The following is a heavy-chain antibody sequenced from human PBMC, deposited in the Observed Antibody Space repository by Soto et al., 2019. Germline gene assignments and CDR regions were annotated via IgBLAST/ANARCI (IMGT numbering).Heavy chain of an antibody. V-gene: IGHV3-15*07. Sequence: EVQLVESGGGLVKPGGSLRLSCAGSGFTFSNAWMNWVRQVPGKGLEWVGRIKSKSNGETIDYAAPVKDRFTISRDDSRNTLFLKMNKMRTEDSAVYYCTMSRGGSRSFEWSIDPFDPWGQGTLVTVSS. J-gene: IGHJ5*02. CDR1: GFTFSNAW. CDR3: TMSRGGSRSFEWSIDPFDP. D-gene: IGHD3-3*01. CDR2: IKSKSNGETI.